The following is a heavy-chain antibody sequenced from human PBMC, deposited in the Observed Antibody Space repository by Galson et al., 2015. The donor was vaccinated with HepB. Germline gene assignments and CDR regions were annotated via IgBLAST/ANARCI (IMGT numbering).Heavy chain of an antibody. V-gene: IGHV3-48*01. CDR3: ARDVYASSGSPDY. Sequence: SLRLSCAASGFTFSSYAMSWVRQAPGKGLEWVSYISSSSSIIYYRDSVKGRFTISRDNAKNSLYLQMNSLRAEDTAVYYCARDVYASSGSPDYWGQGTLVTVSS. J-gene: IGHJ4*02. CDR1: GFTFSSYA. CDR2: ISSSSSII. D-gene: IGHD3-22*01.